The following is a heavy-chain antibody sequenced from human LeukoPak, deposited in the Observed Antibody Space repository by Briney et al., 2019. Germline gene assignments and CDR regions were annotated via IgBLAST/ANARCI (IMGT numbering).Heavy chain of an antibody. Sequence: TGGSLRLSCAASGFTFSNYNMNWVRQARGKGLEWVSYISSSSSTIYYADSVKGRFTISRDNAKNSLYLQMNSLRAEDTAVYYCASLLRLDYWGQGTLVTVSS. D-gene: IGHD5-12*01. CDR2: ISSSSSTI. J-gene: IGHJ4*02. CDR3: ASLLRLDY. CDR1: GFTFSNYN. V-gene: IGHV3-48*01.